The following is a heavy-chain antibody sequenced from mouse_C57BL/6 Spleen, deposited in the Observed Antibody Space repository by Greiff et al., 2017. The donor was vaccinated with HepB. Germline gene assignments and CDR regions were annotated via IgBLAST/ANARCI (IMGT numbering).Heavy chain of an antibody. CDR3: TRDSKRYFDY. V-gene: IGHV6-3*01. CDR2: IRLKSDNYAT. Sequence: EVKVEESGGGLVQPGGSMKLSCVASGFTFSNYWMNWVRQSPEKGLEWVAQIRLKSDNYATHYAESVKGRFTISRDDSKSSVYLQMNNLRAEDTGIYYCTRDSKRYFDYWGQGTTLTVSS. D-gene: IGHD2-5*01. CDR1: GFTFSNYW. J-gene: IGHJ2*01.